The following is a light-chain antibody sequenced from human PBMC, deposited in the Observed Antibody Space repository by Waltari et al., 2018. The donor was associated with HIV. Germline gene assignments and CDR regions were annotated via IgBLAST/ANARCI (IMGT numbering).Light chain of an antibody. CDR1: QSISHSSNNKNH. CDR2: GAS. J-gene: IGKJ1*01. V-gene: IGKV4-1*01. CDR3: QQYYNTPRT. Sequence: DIVLTHSPDSLAVSVGGGAHILCTSSQSISHSSNNKNHLTSLQHKPGQPPKLLIHGASTRESGVPDRFSGSGSGTDFTLTISGLQAEDVAVYYCQQYYNTPRTFGQGTRVEIK.